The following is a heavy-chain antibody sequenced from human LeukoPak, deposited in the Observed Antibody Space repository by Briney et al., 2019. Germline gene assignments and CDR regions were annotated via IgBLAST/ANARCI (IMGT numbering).Heavy chain of an antibody. CDR3: ARARGYYGSGSYYSPLDY. CDR2: INHSGST. Sequence: PSETLSLTCAVYGGSFSGYYCSWIRQPPGKGLEWIGEINHSGSTNYNPSLKSRVTISVDTSKNQFSLKLSSVTAADTAVYYCARARGYYGSGSYYSPLDYWGQGTLVTVSS. CDR1: GGSFSGYY. D-gene: IGHD3-10*01. V-gene: IGHV4-34*01. J-gene: IGHJ4*02.